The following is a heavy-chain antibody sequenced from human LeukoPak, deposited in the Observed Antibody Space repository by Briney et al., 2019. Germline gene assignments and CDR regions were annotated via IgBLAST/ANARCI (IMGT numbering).Heavy chain of an antibody. CDR1: GGSTSSGSDY. V-gene: IGHV4-61*02. Sequence: SETLSLTRTVSGGSTSSGSDYWSWIRQPAGKGLEWIGRIYSSGNTNYNPSLKSRVTMSIDTSKNQFSLKLSSVTAADTAVYYCARGLPIDNWGQGTLVTVSS. CDR2: IYSSGNT. J-gene: IGHJ4*02. CDR3: ARGLPIDN.